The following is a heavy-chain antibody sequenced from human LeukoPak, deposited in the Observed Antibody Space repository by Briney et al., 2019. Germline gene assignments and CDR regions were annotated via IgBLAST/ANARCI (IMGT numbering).Heavy chain of an antibody. V-gene: IGHV3-74*01. CDR2: ICPDGTGI. Sequence: GGSLRLSCAASGFISSLYCMHWVRQAPGKGPMWVSRICPDGTGISYADSVKARFTTSRDDAKNTVYLQMNGLREEDTAVYYCVRDFRSADYWGQGTLVTVSP. J-gene: IGHJ4*02. CDR3: VRDFRSADY. CDR1: GFISSLYC.